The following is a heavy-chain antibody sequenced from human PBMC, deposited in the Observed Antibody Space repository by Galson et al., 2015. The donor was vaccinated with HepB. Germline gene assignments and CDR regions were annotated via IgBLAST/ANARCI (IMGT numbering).Heavy chain of an antibody. CDR3: ASSRSSWYHHFDY. D-gene: IGHD6-13*01. V-gene: IGHV3-33*08. Sequence: SLRLSCAGSGFTLSSYGMHWVRQAPGKGLEWVAVIWYDGSNKNYADSVKGRFTISRDNSKNTLYLQMNSLRAEDTAVYYCASSRSSWYHHFDYWGQGTLVTVSS. CDR2: IWYDGSNK. CDR1: GFTLSSYG. J-gene: IGHJ4*02.